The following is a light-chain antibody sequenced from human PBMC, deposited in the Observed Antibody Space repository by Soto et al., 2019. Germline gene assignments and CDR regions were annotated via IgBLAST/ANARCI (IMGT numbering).Light chain of an antibody. J-gene: IGLJ3*02. CDR1: SSDVGGYNY. CDR2: EVT. CDR3: STYAGSSTWV. Sequence: QSALTQPASVSGSPGQSITISCTGTSSDVGGYNYVSWYQQHPGKAPKLMIYEVTERPSGVPDRFSGSKSGNTASLTVSGLQSEDEADYYCSTYAGSSTWVFGGGTQLTVL. V-gene: IGLV2-8*01.